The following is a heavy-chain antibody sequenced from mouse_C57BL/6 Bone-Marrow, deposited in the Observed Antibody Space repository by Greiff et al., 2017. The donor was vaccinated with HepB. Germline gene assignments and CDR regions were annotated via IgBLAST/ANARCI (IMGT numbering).Heavy chain of an antibody. CDR3: ASPKAWFAY. CDR2: IHPNSGST. CDR1: GYTFTSYW. V-gene: IGHV1-64*01. Sequence: QVQLQQPGAELVKPWASVKLSCKASGYTFTSYWMHWVKQRPGQGLEWIGMIHPNSGSTNYNEKFKRKATLTVDKSTSTAYMQLGSLTSEDSAVYYCASPKAWFAYWGQGTLVTVSA. J-gene: IGHJ3*01.